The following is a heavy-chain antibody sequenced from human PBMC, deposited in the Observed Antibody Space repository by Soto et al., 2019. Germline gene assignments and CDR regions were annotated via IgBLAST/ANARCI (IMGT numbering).Heavy chain of an antibody. J-gene: IGHJ6*02. D-gene: IGHD3-3*01. CDR3: ARVGKDDFWSGYGMDV. V-gene: IGHV4-59*01. CDR1: GGSISSYY. CDR2: IYYSGST. Sequence: QVQLQESGPGLVKPSETLSLICTVSGGSISSYYWSWIRQPPGKGLEWIGYIYYSGSTNYNPSLKSRVTISVDTSKNQFSLKLSSVTAADTAVYYCARVGKDDFWSGYGMDVWGQGTTVTVSS.